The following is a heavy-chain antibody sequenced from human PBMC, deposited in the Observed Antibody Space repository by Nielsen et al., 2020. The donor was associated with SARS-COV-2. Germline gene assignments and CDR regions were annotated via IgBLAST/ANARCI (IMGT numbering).Heavy chain of an antibody. CDR3: ARSPTLRFLDSATYYYGMDV. CDR1: GFTFSSYG. D-gene: IGHD3-3*01. V-gene: IGHV3-30*03. J-gene: IGHJ6*02. Sequence: GESLKISCAASGFTFSSYGMHWVRQAPGKGLEWVAVISYDGSNKYYADSVKGRFTISRDNSKNTLYLQMNSLRAEDTALYYCARSPTLRFLDSATYYYGMDVWGQGTTVTVS. CDR2: ISYDGSNK.